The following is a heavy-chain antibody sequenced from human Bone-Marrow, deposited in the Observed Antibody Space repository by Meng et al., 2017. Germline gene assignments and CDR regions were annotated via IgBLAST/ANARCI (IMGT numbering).Heavy chain of an antibody. CDR2: ISYDGYNT. CDR1: GFTFSNYH. CDR3: ARRFDY. Sequence: QVQLAESGGGVVQPGRSLRLSCAASGFTFSNYHMYWVRQAPGKGLEWVATISYDGYNTYYADSVKDRFTISRDNSKNTMYLQMNSLRPEDTAVYYCARRFDYWGQGTLVTVSS. J-gene: IGHJ4*02. V-gene: IGHV3-30*03.